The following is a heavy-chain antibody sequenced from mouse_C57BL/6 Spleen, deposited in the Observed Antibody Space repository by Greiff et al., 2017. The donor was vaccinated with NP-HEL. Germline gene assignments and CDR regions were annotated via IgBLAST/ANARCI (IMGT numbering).Heavy chain of an antibody. CDR2: IDPSDSET. V-gene: IGHV1-52*01. J-gene: IGHJ1*03. Sequence: VKQRPIQGLEWIGNIDPSDSETHYNQKFKDKATLTVDKSSSTAYMQLSSLTSEDSAVYYCARDLLRYFDVWGTGTTVTVSS. D-gene: IGHD2-10*01. CDR3: ARDLLRYFDV.